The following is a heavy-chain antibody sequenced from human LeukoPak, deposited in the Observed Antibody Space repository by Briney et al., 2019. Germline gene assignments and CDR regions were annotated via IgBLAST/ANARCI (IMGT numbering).Heavy chain of an antibody. CDR1: GYTFTSYY. J-gene: IGHJ5*02. V-gene: IGHV1-46*01. D-gene: IGHD6-13*01. CDR2: INPSGGST. Sequence: GASVKVSCKASGYTFTSYYMHWVRQAPGQGLEWMGIINPSGGSTSYAQKFQGRVTMTRDTSTSTVYMELSSLRSEDTAVYYCARDGGYSSSWYLPPSVNNWFDPWGQGTPVTVSS. CDR3: ARDGGYSSSWYLPPSVNNWFDP.